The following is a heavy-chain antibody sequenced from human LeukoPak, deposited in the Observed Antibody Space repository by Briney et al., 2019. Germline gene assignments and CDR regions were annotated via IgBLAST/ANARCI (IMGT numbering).Heavy chain of an antibody. CDR2: FYYSGST. Sequence: SETLSLTCTVSGGSISGTTYNWGWIRQPPGKGLEWIGTFYYSGSTYYNPSLQSRVTISIDTSNNQFSLKLSSVTAADTAVYHCARRLFYGSGTKYFDLWGQGTLVTVSS. CDR3: ARRLFYGSGTKYFDL. V-gene: IGHV4-39*01. J-gene: IGHJ4*02. D-gene: IGHD3-10*01. CDR1: GGSISGTTYN.